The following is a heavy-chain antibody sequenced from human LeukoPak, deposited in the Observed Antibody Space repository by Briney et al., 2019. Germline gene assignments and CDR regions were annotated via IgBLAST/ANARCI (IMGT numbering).Heavy chain of an antibody. V-gene: IGHV3-30*04. CDR2: ISYDGSNK. Sequence: PGGSLRLSCAASGFTFRSYAMHWVRQAPGKGLEWVAVISYDGSNKYNADSVKGRFTISRDNSKNTLYLQMNRLRAEDTAVYYCARAGELAVRGVIMLIDYLGQGTLVTVSS. CDR3: ARAGELAVRGVIMLIDY. D-gene: IGHD3-10*01. J-gene: IGHJ4*02. CDR1: GFTFRSYA.